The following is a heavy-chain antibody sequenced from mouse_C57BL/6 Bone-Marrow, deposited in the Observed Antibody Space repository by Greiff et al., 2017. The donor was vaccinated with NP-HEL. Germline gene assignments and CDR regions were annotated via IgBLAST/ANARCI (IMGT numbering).Heavy chain of an antibody. CDR3: ARSYSNWYFDV. Sequence: VQLQQPGAELVKPGASVKLSCKASGYTFTSYWMQWVKQRPGQGLEWIGEIDPSDSYTNYNQKFKGKATLTVDTSSSTAYMQLSSLTSEDSAVYYCARSYSNWYFDVWGTGTTVTVSS. CDR2: IDPSDSYT. D-gene: IGHD2-5*01. J-gene: IGHJ1*03. CDR1: GYTFTSYW. V-gene: IGHV1-50*01.